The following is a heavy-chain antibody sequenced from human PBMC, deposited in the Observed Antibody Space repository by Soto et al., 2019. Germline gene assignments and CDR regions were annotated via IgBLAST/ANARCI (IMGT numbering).Heavy chain of an antibody. Sequence: EVQLLESGGGLVQPGGSLRLSCAASGFTFSSYAMSWVRQAPGKWLEWVSAISGSGVSTYYADSVKGRFTVSRDNSKNKMYLLRNALRAEDTAVYYCAKAPGGAYYYGRDVWGQGTTVTVSS. CDR2: ISGSGVST. CDR1: GFTFSSYA. J-gene: IGHJ6*02. CDR3: AKAPGGAYYYGRDV. V-gene: IGHV3-23*01. D-gene: IGHD3-10*01.